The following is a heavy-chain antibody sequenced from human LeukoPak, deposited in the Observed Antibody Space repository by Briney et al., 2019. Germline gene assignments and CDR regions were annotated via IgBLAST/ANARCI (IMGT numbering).Heavy chain of an antibody. CDR3: AKRGVVIRVILVGFHKEAYYFDS. D-gene: IGHD3-22*01. CDR1: GITLSNYG. Sequence: QPGGSLRLSCAVSGITLSNYGMSWVRQAPGKGLEGVAGISGSGGSTNYADSVKGRFTISRDNPKNTLYLQMNSLRAEDPAVYFCAKRGVVIRVILVGFHKEAYYFDSWGQGALVTVSS. V-gene: IGHV3-23*01. CDR2: ISGSGGST. J-gene: IGHJ4*02.